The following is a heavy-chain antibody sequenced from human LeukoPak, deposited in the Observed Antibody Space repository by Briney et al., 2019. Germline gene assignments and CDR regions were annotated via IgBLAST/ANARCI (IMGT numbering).Heavy chain of an antibody. CDR2: ISWNSGSI. D-gene: IGHD4-17*01. J-gene: IGHJ4*02. CDR1: GFTFDDYA. Sequence: PGGSLRLSCAASGFTFDDYAMHWVRQAPGKGLEWVSGISWNSGSIGYADSVKGRFTISRDNAKNSLYLQMNSLRAEDTAFYYCAKDFGDGGDYYFDYWGQGPRSPSPQ. CDR3: AKDFGDGGDYYFDY. V-gene: IGHV3-9*01.